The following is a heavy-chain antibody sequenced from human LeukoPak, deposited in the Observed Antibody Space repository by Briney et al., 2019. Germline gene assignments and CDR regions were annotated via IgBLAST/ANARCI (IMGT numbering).Heavy chain of an antibody. CDR1: GFTFSSYT. V-gene: IGHV3-21*01. CDR2: ISSSSSYI. Sequence: GGSLRLSCAASGFTFSSYTMNWVRQAPGKGLEWVSSISSSSSYIYYADSVKGRFTISRDNAKNSLNLQMNSLRAGDTAVYYCARDWEGPLGYFDYWGQGTLVTVSS. CDR3: ARDWEGPLGYFDY. J-gene: IGHJ4*02. D-gene: IGHD1-26*01.